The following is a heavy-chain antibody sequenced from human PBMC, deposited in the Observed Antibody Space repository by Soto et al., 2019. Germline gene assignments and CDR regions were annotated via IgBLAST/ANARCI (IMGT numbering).Heavy chain of an antibody. CDR2: ISADTGNT. CDR3: ARDLAAGNCDY. Sequence: GASVKVSCKASGYTFTNYGVSWVRQAPGQGLEWMGWISADTGNTNYAQKLQGRVTMTTDTSTNTAYMELRSLRSDDTAVYYCARDLAAGNCDYWGQGTLVTVSS. V-gene: IGHV1-18*01. D-gene: IGHD6-13*01. J-gene: IGHJ4*02. CDR1: GYTFTNYG.